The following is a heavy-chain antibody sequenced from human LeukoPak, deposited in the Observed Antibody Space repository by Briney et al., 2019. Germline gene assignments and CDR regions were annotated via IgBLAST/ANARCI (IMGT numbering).Heavy chain of an antibody. Sequence: SETLSLTCTVSGDSISNSGYYWDWIRQSPGKGLEWIGSINHSGTTYYELSLKSRVTISVDASKNQFSLKLSSVTAADTTIYYCARKKLVARGYFDFWGRGIPVTVSS. CDR1: GDSISNSGYY. CDR3: ARKKLVARGYFDF. V-gene: IGHV4-39*01. J-gene: IGHJ4*02. D-gene: IGHD6-13*01. CDR2: INHSGTT.